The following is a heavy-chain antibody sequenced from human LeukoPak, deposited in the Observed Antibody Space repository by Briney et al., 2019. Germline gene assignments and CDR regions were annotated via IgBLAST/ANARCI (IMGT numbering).Heavy chain of an antibody. V-gene: IGHV1-69*13. Sequence: GASVKVSCKASGVTFSSYAISWGRQDPRQGLEWMGEIIPIFGTSNYAPNLQGRVTITADESTSTAYMELSRLRSEHTAVYYRARDRYCSGGSCYIYFDYWGQATLVTVYS. D-gene: IGHD2-15*01. CDR1: GVTFSSYA. CDR2: IIPIFGTS. J-gene: IGHJ4*02. CDR3: ARDRYCSGGSCYIYFDY.